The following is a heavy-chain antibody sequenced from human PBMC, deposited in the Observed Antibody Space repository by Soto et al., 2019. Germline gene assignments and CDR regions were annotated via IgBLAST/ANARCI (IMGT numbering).Heavy chain of an antibody. CDR1: GGSISSNNW. CDR2: IFHDGSV. CDR3: PRVMDGPTYLPSSLDY. V-gene: IGHV4-4*02. Sequence: VQLQESGPGLVNPSGTLSLTCAVSGGSISSNNWWSWVRQPPGKGLEWIGEIFHDGSVNYNPSLCGLLPISVDKSINQVSLHLNSVTAADTAISYCPRVMDGPTYLPSSLDYWGQGTLVTVSS. D-gene: IGHD2-8*01. J-gene: IGHJ4*02.